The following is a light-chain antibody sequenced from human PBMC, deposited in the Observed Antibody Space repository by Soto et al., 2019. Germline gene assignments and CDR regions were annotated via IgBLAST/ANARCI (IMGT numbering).Light chain of an antibody. CDR3: SSYTSSSLGVV. V-gene: IGLV2-14*01. J-gene: IGLJ2*01. Sequence: QSALTQPASVSGSPGQSITISCTGTSSDVGGYNYVSWYQQHPGKAPKLMIYEVSNRPSGVSNRFSGSKSGNTASLTISGLQAEDEADYYCSSYTSSSLGVVFGGGTKQTVL. CDR2: EVS. CDR1: SSDVGGYNY.